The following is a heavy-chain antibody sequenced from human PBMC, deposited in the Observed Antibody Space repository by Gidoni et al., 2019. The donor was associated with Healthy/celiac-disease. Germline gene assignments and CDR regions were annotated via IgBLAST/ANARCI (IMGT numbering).Heavy chain of an antibody. J-gene: IGHJ6*02. CDR3: ARDTYSGDYYYYGMDV. V-gene: IGHV3-64*01. CDR1: GFTFSSYA. Sequence: EVQLVESGGGLVQPGGSLRLSCAASGFTFSSYAMHWVRQAPGKGLEYVSAISSNGGSTYYANSVKGRFTISRDNSKNTLYLQMGSLRAEDMAVYYCARDTYSGDYYYYGMDVWGQGTTVTVSS. D-gene: IGHD1-26*01. CDR2: ISSNGGST.